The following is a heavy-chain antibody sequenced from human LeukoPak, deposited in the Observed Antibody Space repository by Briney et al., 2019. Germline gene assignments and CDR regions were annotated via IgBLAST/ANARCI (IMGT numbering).Heavy chain of an antibody. CDR3: ARQRELWFGELLYPSYFDY. CDR2: IYYSGIT. CDR1: GDSINSRSYY. Sequence: SETLSLTCTVSGDSINSRSYYWGWIRQPPGKGLEWIGSIYYSGITYYNPSLKSRVTISVDTSKNQFSLKLSSVTAADTAVYYCARQRELWFGELLYPSYFDYWGQGTLVTVSS. J-gene: IGHJ4*02. D-gene: IGHD3-10*01. V-gene: IGHV4-39*01.